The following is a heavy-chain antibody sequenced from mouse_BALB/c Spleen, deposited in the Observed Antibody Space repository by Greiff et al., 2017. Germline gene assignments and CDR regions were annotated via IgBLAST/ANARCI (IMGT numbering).Heavy chain of an antibody. J-gene: IGHJ4*01. V-gene: IGHV2-2*02. CDR3: ATITGTDYAMDY. CDR1: GFSLTSYG. CDR2: IWSGGST. D-gene: IGHD4-1*01. Sequence: QVQLKQSGPGLVQPSQSLSITCTVSGFSLTSYGVHWVRQSPGKGLEWLGVIWSGGSTDYNAAFISRLSISKDNSKSQVFFKMNSLQANDTAIYYCATITGTDYAMDYWGQGTSVTVSS.